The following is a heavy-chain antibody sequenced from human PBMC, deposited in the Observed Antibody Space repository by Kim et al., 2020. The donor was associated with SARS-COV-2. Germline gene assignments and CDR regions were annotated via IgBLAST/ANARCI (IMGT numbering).Heavy chain of an antibody. CDR3: TRDARLTIVSPGAFDI. J-gene: IGHJ3*02. D-gene: IGHD3-10*01. CDR2: IRPDGSET. CDR1: GFTFTNYW. Sequence: GGSLRLSCAASGFTFTNYWMHWVRQAPGKGLVWVSRIRPDGSETGYSDSVRGRFTISRDIAKNMLYLQMNILTAEDTAVYYCTRDARLTIVSPGAFDIWG. V-gene: IGHV3-74*01.